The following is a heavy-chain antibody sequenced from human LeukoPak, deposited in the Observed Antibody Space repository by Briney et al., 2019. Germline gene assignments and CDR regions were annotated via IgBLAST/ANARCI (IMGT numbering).Heavy chain of an antibody. Sequence: ASVKVSCKASGYTFTSYYMHWVRQAPGQGLEWMGIINPSGGSTSYAQKFQGRVTMTRDTSTSTVYMELSSLRSGDTAVYYCARAPKLWFGESQSVDYWGQGTLVTVSS. CDR2: INPSGGST. J-gene: IGHJ4*02. D-gene: IGHD3-10*01. CDR3: ARAPKLWFGESQSVDY. V-gene: IGHV1-46*01. CDR1: GYTFTSYY.